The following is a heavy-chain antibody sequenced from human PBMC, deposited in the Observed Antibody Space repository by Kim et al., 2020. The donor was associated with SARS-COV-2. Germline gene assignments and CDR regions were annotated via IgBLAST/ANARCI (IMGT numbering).Heavy chain of an antibody. V-gene: IGHV1-3*01. CDR1: GYTFTSYA. D-gene: IGHD3-10*01. Sequence: ASVKVSCKASGYTFTSYAMHWVRQAPGQRLEWMGWINAGNGNTKYSQKFQGRVTITRDTSASTAYMELSSLRSEDTAVYYCARVLVKSLWFGAGDLYYYYYGMDVWGQGTTVTVSS. CDR3: ARVLVKSLWFGAGDLYYYYYGMDV. CDR2: INAGNGNT. J-gene: IGHJ6*02.